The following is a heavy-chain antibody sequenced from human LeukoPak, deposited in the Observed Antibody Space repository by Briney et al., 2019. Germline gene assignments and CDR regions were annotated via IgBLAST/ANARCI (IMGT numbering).Heavy chain of an antibody. CDR3: VRLRRNSDRNGYYYYYNF. V-gene: IGHV3-21*01. CDR2: INPTSTSK. J-gene: IGHJ4*02. Sequence: GGSLRLSCAASGFTFSDYSINWVSQAPGKGLAWVWSINPTSTSKSYAGAVKGRFTISRDNAKRSLYLQKNSLRAEDTALYYCVRLRRNSDRNGYYYYYNFWGQGVLVTVPS. D-gene: IGHD3-22*01. CDR1: GFTFSDYS.